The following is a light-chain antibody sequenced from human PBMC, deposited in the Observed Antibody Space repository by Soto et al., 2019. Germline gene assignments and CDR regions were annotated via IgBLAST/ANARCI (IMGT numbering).Light chain of an antibody. CDR1: SGSIASNY. CDR3: QSYDSSNHVV. V-gene: IGLV6-57*01. CDR2: EDN. J-gene: IGLJ2*01. Sequence: NFMLTQPHSVSASPGKMVTISCTRSSGSIASNYVQWYQQRPGSSPTTVIYEDNQRPSGVPDRFSGSIDSSSNSASLTISGLKTEDEADYYCQSYDSSNHVVFGGGTKLTVL.